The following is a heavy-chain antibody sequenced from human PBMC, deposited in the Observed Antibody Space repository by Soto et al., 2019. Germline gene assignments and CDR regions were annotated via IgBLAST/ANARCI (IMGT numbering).Heavy chain of an antibody. V-gene: IGHV3-48*01. CDR1: GSPFSPYS. D-gene: IGHD2-21*02. J-gene: IGHJ4*02. Sequence: GGSLRLSCAVSGSPFSPYSMNWVRQAPGKGLEWVSYISGTSRTIRYADSVRGRFTISRDNAQNSLYLQIDSLRADDTAVYYCARDVTYSFDYWGQGSLVTVSS. CDR2: ISGTSRTI. CDR3: ARDVTYSFDY.